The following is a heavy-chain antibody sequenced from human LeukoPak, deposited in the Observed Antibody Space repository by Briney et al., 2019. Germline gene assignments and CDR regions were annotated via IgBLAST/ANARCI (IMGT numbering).Heavy chain of an antibody. D-gene: IGHD2-2*01. CDR3: ARHFAAAAAYYFDY. CDR2: FFFSGST. Sequence: SETLSLTCTVSGGSISSNSHYWGWIRQPPGKGLEWIGSFFFSGSTNYNPSLKSRVTISVDTSKNQFSLRLTSVTATDTAVYYCARHFAAAAAYYFDYWGQGILVTVSS. J-gene: IGHJ4*02. CDR1: GGSISSNSHY. V-gene: IGHV4-39*01.